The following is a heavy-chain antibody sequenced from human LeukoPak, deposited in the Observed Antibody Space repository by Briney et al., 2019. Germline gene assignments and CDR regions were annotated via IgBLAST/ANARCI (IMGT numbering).Heavy chain of an antibody. CDR1: GFTFSDYY. CDR3: ARLKYSSSWYLDY. J-gene: IGHJ4*02. CDR2: ISSSGSTI. D-gene: IGHD6-13*01. V-gene: IGHV3-11*01. Sequence: GGSLRLSCAASGFTFSDYYMSWIRQAPGKGLEWVSYISSSGSTIYYADSVKGRFTISRDNAKNSLYLQMNSLRAEDTAVYYCARLKYSSSWYLDYWGQGTLVTVSS.